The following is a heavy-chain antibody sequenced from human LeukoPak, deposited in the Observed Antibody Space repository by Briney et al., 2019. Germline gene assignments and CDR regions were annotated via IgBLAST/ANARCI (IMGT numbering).Heavy chain of an antibody. CDR3: ARDRSMATPDWFDP. CDR1: GFTFSSYS. D-gene: IGHD5-24*01. Sequence: GGSLRLSCAASGFTFSSYSMNWVRQAPGKGLEWVSYISSSSSTIYYADSVKGRFTISRDNAKNSLYLQMNSLRAGDTAVYYCARDRSMATPDWFDPWGQGTLVTVSS. CDR2: ISSSSSTI. V-gene: IGHV3-48*01. J-gene: IGHJ5*02.